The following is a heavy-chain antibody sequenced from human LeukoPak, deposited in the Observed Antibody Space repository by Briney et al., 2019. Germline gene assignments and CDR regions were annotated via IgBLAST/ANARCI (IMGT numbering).Heavy chain of an antibody. V-gene: IGHV3-23*01. J-gene: IGHJ4*02. CDR3: AKEVKAAGETFGY. CDR1: GFTFSSYA. CDR2: FSGSGGST. Sequence: PGGLLRLSSVASGFTFSSYAMSWVRQAPGKGLEWVSAFSGSGGSTYNAASGKGRFTISRDNSKNTLYLRMNSLRSEDTAVYYRAKEVKAAGETFGYWGQGTLVTVSS. D-gene: IGHD6-13*01.